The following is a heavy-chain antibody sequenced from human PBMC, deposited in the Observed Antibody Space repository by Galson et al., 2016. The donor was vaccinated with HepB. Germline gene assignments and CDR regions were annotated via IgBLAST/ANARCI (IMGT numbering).Heavy chain of an antibody. CDR2: ISAYDGHT. CDR3: ARDQAPLPGDY. V-gene: IGHV1-18*01. J-gene: IGHJ4*02. Sequence: SVKVSCKASGYTFTSRGISWVRQAPGQWLEWMGWISAYDGHTNYGQKLQDRLTMTTDTSTSTAYMELRSLRSDDTAVYYCARDQAPLPGDYWGQGTLVTVSS. D-gene: IGHD2-15*01. CDR1: GYTFTSRG.